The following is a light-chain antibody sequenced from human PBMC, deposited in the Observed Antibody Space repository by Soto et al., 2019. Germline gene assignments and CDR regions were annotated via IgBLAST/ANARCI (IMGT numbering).Light chain of an antibody. CDR3: QHYAT. V-gene: IGKV3D-15*01. Sequence: LMTQCPATLSLSPGDSATLSCRASQSVSSNLAWYQQKPGQAPSLLIYDISARATGIPTRFSGSGSGTDFTLTISKLEPEDFAVYYCQHYATCGRGTKVDIK. J-gene: IGKJ1*01. CDR2: DIS. CDR1: QSVSSN.